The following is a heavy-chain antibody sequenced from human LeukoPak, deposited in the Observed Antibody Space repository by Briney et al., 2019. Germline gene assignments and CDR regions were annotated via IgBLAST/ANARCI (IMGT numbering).Heavy chain of an antibody. CDR1: GGTFSSYA. V-gene: IGHV1-18*01. J-gene: IGHJ6*02. Sequence: ASVKVSCKASGGTFSSYAISWVRQAPGQGLEWMGWISAYNGNTNYAQKLQGRVTMTTDTSTSTAYMELRSLRSDDTAVYYCARAGSGGYSYGSNGNYYYGMDVWGQGTTVTVSS. D-gene: IGHD5-18*01. CDR3: ARAGSGGYSYGSNGNYYYGMDV. CDR2: ISAYNGNT.